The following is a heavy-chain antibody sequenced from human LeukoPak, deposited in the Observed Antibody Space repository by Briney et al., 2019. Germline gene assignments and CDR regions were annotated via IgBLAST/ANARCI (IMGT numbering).Heavy chain of an antibody. D-gene: IGHD3-22*01. CDR3: ARGPLTIVVVITTGDFDS. Sequence: ASVKVSCKASGYTFTGYYIHWVRQAPGQGLEWMGWINPNSGGTNYAQKFQGRVTMTRDTSISTAYMELRRLRSDDRAVYYCARGPLTIVVVITTGDFDSWGQGTLVTVSS. J-gene: IGHJ4*02. CDR2: INPNSGGT. V-gene: IGHV1-2*02. CDR1: GYTFTGYY.